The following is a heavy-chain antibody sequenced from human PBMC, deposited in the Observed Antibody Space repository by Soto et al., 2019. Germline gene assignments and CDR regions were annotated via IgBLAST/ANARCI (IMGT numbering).Heavy chain of an antibody. V-gene: IGHV3-53*01. CDR2: IDSGENT. J-gene: IGHJ4*02. CDR1: GFTVSSKY. CDR3: ARDGPLGPYDY. Sequence: EVQLVESGGGLIQPGGSLRLSCAASGFTVSSKYMTWFRQAPGKGLEWVSVIDSGENTYYADSVKGRFTISRDNSRNTLSLQMNSLRADDTAVYYCARDGPLGPYDYWGQGTLVTVSS.